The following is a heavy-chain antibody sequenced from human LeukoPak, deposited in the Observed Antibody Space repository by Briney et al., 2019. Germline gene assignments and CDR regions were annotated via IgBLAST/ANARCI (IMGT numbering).Heavy chain of an antibody. CDR1: GFTFSSSA. CDR2: IPDDGSNQ. V-gene: IGHV3-30-3*01. D-gene: IGHD6-19*01. J-gene: IGHJ4*02. CDR3: AKDQGIGWSDFDY. Sequence: GKSQRLSCVVSGFTFSSSAMHWVRQAPGKGLEWVAVIPDDGSNQYYADSVKGRFTISRDNSKNTLHLQMNSLRAEDTAVYYCAKDQGIGWSDFDYWGQGALVTVSS.